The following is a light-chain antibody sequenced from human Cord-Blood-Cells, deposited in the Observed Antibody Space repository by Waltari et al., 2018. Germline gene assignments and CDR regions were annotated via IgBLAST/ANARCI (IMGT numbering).Light chain of an antibody. CDR3: MQALQTPPYT. J-gene: IGKJ2*01. Sequence: DSVMTQSPLSLPVPPGEQASIACRSSQSLLHSNGYNYLDWYLQTPGQSPQLQIYLGSNRASGVPGRFSGSGSGTDFTLKSSRVEAEYVGVYYCMQALQTPPYTFGQGTKLEIK. V-gene: IGKV2-28*01. CDR1: QSLLHSNGYNY. CDR2: LGS.